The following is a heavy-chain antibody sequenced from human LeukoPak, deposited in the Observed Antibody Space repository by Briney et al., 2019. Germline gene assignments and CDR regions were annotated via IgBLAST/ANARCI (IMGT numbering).Heavy chain of an antibody. V-gene: IGHV3-74*03. CDR2: IDNDGSIT. D-gene: IGHD1-20*01. J-gene: IGHJ4*02. CDR3: VRVDNWSDGKDY. Sequence: GGSLRLSCAVFGFAFSSYWMHWVRQGPGKGLVWISRIDNDGSITMYADSVKGRFTISRDNAKNTLYLQMNSLRAEDTAVYYCVRVDNWSDGKDYWGQGTLVTVSS. CDR1: GFAFSSYW.